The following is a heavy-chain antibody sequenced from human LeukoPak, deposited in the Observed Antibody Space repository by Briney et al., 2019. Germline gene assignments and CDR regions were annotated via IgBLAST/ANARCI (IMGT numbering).Heavy chain of an antibody. D-gene: IGHD3-22*01. V-gene: IGHV6-1*01. CDR1: GDTVSNKRSA. CDR3: TRTRFSHFYDRSGSPSKPFDY. CDR2: TYYRSKWYN. Sequence: SQTLSLTCAISGDTVSNKRSAWNWIGQSPSRGLEWLGRTYYRSKWYNDYAVSVKSRITINPDTSKNQFSLQLNSVSPEDTAVYYCTRTRFSHFYDRSGSPSKPFDYWGQGTLVSVSS. J-gene: IGHJ4*02.